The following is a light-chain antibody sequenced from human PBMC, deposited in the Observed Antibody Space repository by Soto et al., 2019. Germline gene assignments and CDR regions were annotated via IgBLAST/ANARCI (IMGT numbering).Light chain of an antibody. J-gene: IGKJ4*01. CDR2: GVS. CDR3: QQYGSSPPVT. V-gene: IGKV3-20*01. CDR1: QSVSSSS. Sequence: EIVLTQSPATLSLSPWERATLSCRASQSVSSSSLAWYQQKPGQAPRLLIYGVSSRATGIPDRFSGSGSGTDFTLTISRLEPEDFAVYFCQQYGSSPPVTFGGGTKVDI.